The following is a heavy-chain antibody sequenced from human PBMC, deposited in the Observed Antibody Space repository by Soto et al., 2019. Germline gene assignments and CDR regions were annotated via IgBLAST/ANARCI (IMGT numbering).Heavy chain of an antibody. D-gene: IGHD3-9*01. CDR1: GFTFDDYA. V-gene: IGHV3-9*01. Sequence: GGSLRLSCAASGFTFDDYAMHWVRQAPGKGLEWVSGISWNSGSIGYADSVKGRFTISRDNAKNSLYLQMNSLRAEDTALYYCAKEGEKNVLRYFDWSLPDYWGQGTLVTVSS. CDR2: ISWNSGSI. J-gene: IGHJ4*02. CDR3: AKEGEKNVLRYFDWSLPDY.